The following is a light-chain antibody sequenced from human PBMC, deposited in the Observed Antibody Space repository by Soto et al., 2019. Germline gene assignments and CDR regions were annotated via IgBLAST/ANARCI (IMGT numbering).Light chain of an antibody. V-gene: IGKV3-20*01. CDR1: QSVSSNH. CDR3: QHYGSSPRIT. J-gene: IGKJ5*01. CDR2: GGS. Sequence: DIVLTQSPCTLSLSPGERATLYCRASQSVSSNHLACYQQKPGQAPRLLIYGGSSRATGIPVRFSGSGSGADFSLTISRLEPDDFAVYYCQHYGSSPRITFGLGTRLEIK.